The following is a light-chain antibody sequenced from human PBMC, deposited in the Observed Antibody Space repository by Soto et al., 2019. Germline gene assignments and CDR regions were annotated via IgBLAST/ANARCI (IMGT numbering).Light chain of an antibody. CDR1: SSNIGSSY. V-gene: IGLV1-47*02. CDR2: NNN. Sequence: QSVLTQPPSTSGTPGQRVTISCSGRSSNIGSSYVFWFQHLPGTAPKLLMYNNNQRPSGVPDRVSASKSGTSASLAISGLRSEDEADYYCAAWDDRVSGYVFGTGTKLTVL. J-gene: IGLJ1*01. CDR3: AAWDDRVSGYV.